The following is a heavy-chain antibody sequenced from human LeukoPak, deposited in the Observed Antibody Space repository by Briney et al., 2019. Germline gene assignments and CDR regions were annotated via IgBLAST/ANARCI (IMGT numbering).Heavy chain of an antibody. CDR2: IYYSGST. V-gene: IGHV4-59*02. Sequence: PSETLSLTCTVSGDSVSTYYWSWIRQPPGKGLEWIGYIYYSGSTNYNPSLKSRVTISVDTSKNQFSLKLSSVTAADTAVYYCARGPLRGSSTSWDSYYYYYGMDVWGQGTTVTVSS. CDR3: ARGPLRGSSTSWDSYYYYYGMDV. D-gene: IGHD2-2*01. J-gene: IGHJ6*02. CDR1: GDSVSTYY.